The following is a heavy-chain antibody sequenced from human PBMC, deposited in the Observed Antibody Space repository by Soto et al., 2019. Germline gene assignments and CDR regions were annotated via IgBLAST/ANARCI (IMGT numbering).Heavy chain of an antibody. CDR3: ARRTRWFGELTTRYFDY. CDR1: GFTFSSYT. V-gene: IGHV3-21*01. CDR2: ISISSSYI. J-gene: IGHJ4*02. Sequence: EVQLVESGGGLVKPGGSLRLSCAASGFTFSSYTMNWVRQAPGKGLEWVSSISISSSYIYYADSVKGRFTISRDNAKNSLYLQMNSLRADDTAVYYCARRTRWFGELTTRYFDYWGQGTLVTVSS. D-gene: IGHD3-10*01.